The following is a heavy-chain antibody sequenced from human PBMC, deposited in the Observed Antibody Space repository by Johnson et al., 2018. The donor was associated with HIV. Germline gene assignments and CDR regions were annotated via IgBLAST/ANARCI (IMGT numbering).Heavy chain of an antibody. V-gene: IGHV3-66*01. CDR2: IYSGGST. Sequence: VQLVESGGGLVQPGGSLRLSCAASGFTVSSNYMSWVRQAPGKGLEWVSVIYSGGSTYYADSVKGRFTISRDNSKNTLYLQMNSLRAEDTAVYYCARDSYNFWRGYPDAFDIWGQGTMVTVSS. J-gene: IGHJ3*02. CDR3: ARDSYNFWRGYPDAFDI. D-gene: IGHD3-3*01. CDR1: GFTVSSNY.